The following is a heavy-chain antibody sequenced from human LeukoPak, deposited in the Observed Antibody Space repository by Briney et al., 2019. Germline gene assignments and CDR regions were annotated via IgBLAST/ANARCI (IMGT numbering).Heavy chain of an antibody. D-gene: IGHD3-10*01. Sequence: PSETLSLACTVSGGSISSYYWSWIPQSPGKGLECIGYIHYTGSTNYNPSLKSRVTISVETSKNQFSLKLKSVTAADTAVYYCARGGYYGSGNDFRFDPWGQGTLVTVSS. CDR1: GGSISSYY. V-gene: IGHV4-59*01. CDR2: IHYTGST. J-gene: IGHJ5*02. CDR3: ARGGYYGSGNDFRFDP.